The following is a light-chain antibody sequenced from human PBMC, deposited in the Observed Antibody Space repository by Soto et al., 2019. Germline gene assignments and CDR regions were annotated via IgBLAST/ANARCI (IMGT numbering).Light chain of an antibody. CDR3: SSYASSSTYV. CDR2: EVS. Sequence: QSALTQPASVSGSPGQSTTISCTGTSSDVGGYNYVSWYQQHPGKAPKLMIYEVSNRPSGVSNRFSGSKSGNTASLTISGLQAEDEADYYCSSYASSSTYVFGNGTKVTVL. V-gene: IGLV2-14*01. J-gene: IGLJ1*01. CDR1: SSDVGGYNY.